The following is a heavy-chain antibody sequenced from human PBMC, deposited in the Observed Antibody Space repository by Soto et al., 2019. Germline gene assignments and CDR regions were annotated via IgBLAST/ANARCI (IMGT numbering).Heavy chain of an antibody. CDR1: GFIFSDSI. D-gene: IGHD6-13*01. V-gene: IGHV3-73*02. CDR2: IKSKADNYET. CDR3: TRLAFSTSWYGFDY. J-gene: IGHJ4*02. Sequence: EVRLVESGGALVQPGGTLKLSCAASGFIFSDSIINWVRQASGKGLEWVGRIKSKADNYETAYSASVNGRFTISRDDSKNMAYLQVNSLKDEDTALYYCTRLAFSTSWYGFDYWGQGTLVTVSS.